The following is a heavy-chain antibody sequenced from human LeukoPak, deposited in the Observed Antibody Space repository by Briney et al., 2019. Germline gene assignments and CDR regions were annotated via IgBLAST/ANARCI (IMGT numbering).Heavy chain of an antibody. J-gene: IGHJ4*02. D-gene: IGHD2-21*02. CDR1: GFTFSSYA. CDR2: ISGSGGST. CDR3: AKGTRTLRIVVVTATNFDY. Sequence: GGSLRLSCAASGFTFSSYAMSWVRQAPGKGLEWVSAISGSGGSTYYADSVKGRFTISRDNSKNTLYLQMNSLRAEDTAVYYCAKGTRTLRIVVVTATNFDYWGQGTLVTVSS. V-gene: IGHV3-23*01.